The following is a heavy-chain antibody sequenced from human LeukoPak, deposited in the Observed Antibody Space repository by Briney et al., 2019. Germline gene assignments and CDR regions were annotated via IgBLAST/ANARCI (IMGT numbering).Heavy chain of an antibody. Sequence: PGGSLRLSCAASGFTVSSYYMSWVRQAPGKGLEWVSVLYSGGSTYYADSAKGRFTISRDNSKNTLYLQMNSLRAEDTAVYYCARDASTVTTLDYWGQGTLVTVSS. D-gene: IGHD4-17*01. CDR1: GFTVSSYY. CDR2: LYSGGST. J-gene: IGHJ4*02. V-gene: IGHV3-66*01. CDR3: ARDASTVTTLDY.